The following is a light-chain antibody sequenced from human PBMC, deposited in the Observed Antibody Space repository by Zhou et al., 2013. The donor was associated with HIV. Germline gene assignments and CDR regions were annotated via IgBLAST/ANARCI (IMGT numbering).Light chain of an antibody. Sequence: EIVLTQSPGTLSLSPGEGATLSCRASQSVSSSFLAWYQQKPGQAPRLLIYGTSSRATGIPDRISGSGSGTDFTLTISRVEPEDFAVYYCQQYGDSLTFGGGTKVEIK. V-gene: IGKV3-20*01. CDR2: GTS. CDR1: QSVSSSF. J-gene: IGKJ4*01. CDR3: QQYGDSLT.